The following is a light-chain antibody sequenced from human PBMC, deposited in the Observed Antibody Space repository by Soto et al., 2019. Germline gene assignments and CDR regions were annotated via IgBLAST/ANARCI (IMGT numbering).Light chain of an antibody. CDR1: QSVTSSF. CDR3: QQYDSSPVT. V-gene: IGKV3-20*01. CDR2: GAS. Sequence: EIVLTQSPGTLSLSPGERATLSCRASQSVTSSFLAWYQQKPGQAPRLLIYGASSRATGIPDRFSGSGSGTDFPLTISRLEPEDCAVYYCQQYDSSPVTFGQGTKVEFK. J-gene: IGKJ1*01.